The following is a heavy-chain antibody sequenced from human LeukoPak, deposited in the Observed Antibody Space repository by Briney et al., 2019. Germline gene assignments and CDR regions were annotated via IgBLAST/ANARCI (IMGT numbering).Heavy chain of an antibody. CDR2: ISYDGSNK. J-gene: IGHJ4*02. CDR3: AKDHCGGDCSYFDY. D-gene: IGHD2-21*02. Sequence: GGSLRLSCAASGFTFSSYGMHWVRQAPGKGLEWVAVISYDGSNKYYADSVKGRFTISRDNSKNTLYLQMNSLRAEDTAVYYCAKDHCGGDCSYFDYWGQGTLVTVSS. CDR1: GFTFSSYG. V-gene: IGHV3-30*18.